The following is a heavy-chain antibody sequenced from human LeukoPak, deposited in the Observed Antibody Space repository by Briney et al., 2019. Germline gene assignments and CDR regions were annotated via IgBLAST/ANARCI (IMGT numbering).Heavy chain of an antibody. D-gene: IGHD3-3*02. V-gene: IGHV4-39*07. CDR1: GGSISSSSYY. CDR2: IYYSGST. J-gene: IGHJ4*02. Sequence: KPSETLSLTCTVSGGSISSSSYYWGWIRQPPGKGLEWIGSIYYSGSTYYNPSLKSRVTISGDTSKNQFSLKLSSVTAADTAVYYCARALHFAPGYWGQGTLVTVSS. CDR3: ARALHFAPGY.